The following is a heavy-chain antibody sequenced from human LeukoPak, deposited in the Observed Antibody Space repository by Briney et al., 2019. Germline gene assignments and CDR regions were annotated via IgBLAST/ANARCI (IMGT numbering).Heavy chain of an antibody. D-gene: IGHD3-22*01. CDR3: ARDSSGYFYGNAFDI. Sequence: SETLSLTCTDSGGSISSSSYYWGWIRQPPGKGLEWIGSIYYSGSTYYNPSLKSRVTISVDTSKNQFSLKLSSVTAADTAVYYCARDSSGYFYGNAFDIWGQGTMVTVSS. V-gene: IGHV4-39*01. J-gene: IGHJ3*02. CDR2: IYYSGST. CDR1: GGSISSSSYY.